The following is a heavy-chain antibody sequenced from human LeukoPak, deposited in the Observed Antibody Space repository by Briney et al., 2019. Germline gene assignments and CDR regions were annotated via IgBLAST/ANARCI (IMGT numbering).Heavy chain of an antibody. J-gene: IGHJ4*02. CDR2: IYPGDS. V-gene: IGHV5-51*01. CDR3: ARARDSSSSYYFDY. D-gene: IGHD3-22*01. CDR1: GYTFTSHW. Sequence: GESLKISCKASGYTFTSHWIGWVRQMPGKGLEWMGIIYPGDSGYSPSFQGQVTISADKSISTAYLQWSSLKASDTATYYCARARDSSSSYYFDYWGQGTLVTVSS.